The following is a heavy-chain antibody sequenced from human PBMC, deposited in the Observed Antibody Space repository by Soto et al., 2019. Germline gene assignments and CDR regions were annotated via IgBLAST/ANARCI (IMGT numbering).Heavy chain of an antibody. V-gene: IGHV1-2*04. CDR1: GYTFTGYY. D-gene: IGHD3-16*02. CDR2: INPNSGGT. Sequence: ASVKVSCKASGYTFTGYYMHWVRQAPGQGLEWMGWINPNSGGTNYAQKFQGWVTMTRDTSISTAYMELSRLRSDDTAVYYCARLDYDYIWGSYRYDYWGQGTLVTVSS. CDR3: ARLDYDYIWGSYRYDY. J-gene: IGHJ4*02.